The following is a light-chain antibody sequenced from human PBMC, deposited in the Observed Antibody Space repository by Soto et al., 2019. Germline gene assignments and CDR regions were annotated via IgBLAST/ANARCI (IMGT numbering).Light chain of an antibody. CDR1: QGIGGF. J-gene: IGKJ4*01. Sequence: DIQMTQSPSSLSVSVGDRVTITCRASQGIGGFLNWYQQKLGKAPKLLIYAASSLQSGVPSRFSGSGSGTDFTLTISSLQPEDFATYYCQQSYSTPLTLGGGTKVDIK. CDR2: AAS. V-gene: IGKV1-39*01. CDR3: QQSYSTPLT.